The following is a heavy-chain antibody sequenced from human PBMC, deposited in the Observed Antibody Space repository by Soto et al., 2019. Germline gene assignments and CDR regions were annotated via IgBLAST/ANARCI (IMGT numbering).Heavy chain of an antibody. Sequence: QVQLQESGPGLVNPSGTLSLTCAVSGDSITNNNWWTWLRQSPGKGLEWIGEMHHGGNPDYNPSLRSRVTISVDKSKNQFSLHLSSVTAADSAVYYCARTSGGTYSFDPWGQGTLVTVSS. CDR1: GDSITNNNW. V-gene: IGHV4-4*02. CDR2: MHHGGNP. D-gene: IGHD3-10*01. J-gene: IGHJ5*02. CDR3: ARTSGGTYSFDP.